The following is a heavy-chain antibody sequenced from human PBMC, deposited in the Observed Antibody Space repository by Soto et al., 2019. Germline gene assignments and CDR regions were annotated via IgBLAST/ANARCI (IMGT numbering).Heavy chain of an antibody. CDR3: ARILCSTTSCYTFGY. V-gene: IGHV3-7*03. CDR2: MRQDGSEK. CDR1: GFTFSSYW. D-gene: IGHD2-2*02. Sequence: EVQVVESGGGLVQPGGSLRLSCAASGFTFSSYWMSWVRQASGKGLEWVANMRQDGSEKYYVDSVKGRFTISRDNAKNSLYLQMNTLRAEDTAVYYCARILCSTTSCYTFGYWGQGTLVTVSS. J-gene: IGHJ4*02.